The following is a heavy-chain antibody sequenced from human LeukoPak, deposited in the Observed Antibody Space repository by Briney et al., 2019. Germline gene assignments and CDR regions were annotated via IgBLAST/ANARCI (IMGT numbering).Heavy chain of an antibody. D-gene: IGHD1-26*01. CDR3: ARVVGATFYYYYYGMDV. CDR2: MNPNSGNT. CDR1: GYTFTSYD. V-gene: IGHV1-8*01. Sequence: ASVKVSCKASGYTFTSYDINWVRQATGQGLEWMGWMNPNSGNTGYAQKFQGRVTMTWNTSISTAYMELSSLRSEDAAVYYCARVVGATFYYYYYGMDVWGQGTTVTVSS. J-gene: IGHJ6*02.